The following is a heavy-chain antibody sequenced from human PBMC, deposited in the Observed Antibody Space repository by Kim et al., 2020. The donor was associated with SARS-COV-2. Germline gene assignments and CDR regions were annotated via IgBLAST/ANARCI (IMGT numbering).Heavy chain of an antibody. Sequence: SGKGRFTISRDNAKNSLYLQMNSLRAEDTAVYYCARPGGSYGLAGGMDVWGQGTTVTVSS. V-gene: IGHV3-21*01. J-gene: IGHJ6*02. D-gene: IGHD5-18*01. CDR3: ARPGGSYGLAGGMDV.